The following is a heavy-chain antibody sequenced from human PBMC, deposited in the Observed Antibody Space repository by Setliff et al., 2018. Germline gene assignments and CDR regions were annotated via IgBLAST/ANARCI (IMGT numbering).Heavy chain of an antibody. Sequence: GESLTISCAASRFTFSNYWMSWVRQAPGKGLEWVANIKEDGSEKYYVDSVKGRFTISRDNAKNALDLQMNNLRDEDTAVYYCARDRWKVIVNRGDDAFDLWGQGTMVTVSS. CDR1: RFTFSNYW. J-gene: IGHJ3*01. D-gene: IGHD3-22*01. CDR2: IKEDGSEK. CDR3: ARDRWKVIVNRGDDAFDL. V-gene: IGHV3-7*01.